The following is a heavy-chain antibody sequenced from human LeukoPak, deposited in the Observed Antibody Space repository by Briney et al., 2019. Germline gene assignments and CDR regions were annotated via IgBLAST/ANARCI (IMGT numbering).Heavy chain of an antibody. CDR1: GYTFTGYY. Sequence: ASVKVSCKASGYTFTGYYMHWVRQAPGQGLEWMGWISAYNGDTQYAQKFQGRVTMTTDTSTRTGYMELRSLRSDDTAVYYCARRFGGKNDYWGQGALVIVSS. V-gene: IGHV1-18*04. J-gene: IGHJ4*02. D-gene: IGHD3-10*01. CDR2: ISAYNGDT. CDR3: ARRFGGKNDY.